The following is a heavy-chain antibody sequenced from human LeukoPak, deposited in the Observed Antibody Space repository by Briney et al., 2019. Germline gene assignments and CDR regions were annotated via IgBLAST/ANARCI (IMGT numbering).Heavy chain of an antibody. CDR1: GFTFSNSW. CDR2: ISSRGSTI. CDR3: ARAYCSSTSCYIYYYYYMDV. V-gene: IGHV3-48*04. J-gene: IGHJ6*03. Sequence: GGSLRLSCAASGFTFSNSWMHWVRQAPGKGLEWVSYISSRGSTIYYADSVKGRFTISRDNAKNSLYLQMNSLRAEDTAVYYCARAYCSSTSCYIYYYYYMDVWGKGTTVTVSS. D-gene: IGHD2-2*02.